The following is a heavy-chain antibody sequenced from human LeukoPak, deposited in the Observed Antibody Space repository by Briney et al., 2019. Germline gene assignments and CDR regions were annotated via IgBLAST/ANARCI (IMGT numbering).Heavy chain of an antibody. CDR1: GGSISSYY. J-gene: IGHJ4*02. CDR3: ARVIDVAAAGYFDS. V-gene: IGHV4-59*04. CDR2: IFRIGST. Sequence: SETLSLTCSVSGGSISSYYWAWIRQPPGKRLEWIGTIFRIGSTYYSPSLKSRVTISVDTSKNQFSLKLSSVTAADTALYYCARVIDVAAAGYFDSWGQGTQVTVSS. D-gene: IGHD6-13*01.